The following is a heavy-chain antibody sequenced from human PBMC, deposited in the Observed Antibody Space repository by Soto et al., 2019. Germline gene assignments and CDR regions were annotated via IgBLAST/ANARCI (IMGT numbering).Heavy chain of an antibody. D-gene: IGHD2-21*01. CDR2: ISAYNGNT. V-gene: IGHV1-18*01. CDR1: GYTFTSYG. Sequence: ASVKVSCKASGYTFTSYGISWVRQAPGQGLEWMGWISAYNGNTNYAQRLQGRVTMTTDTSTSTAYMELRSLRSDDTAVYYCARDPNCGGDCLTDTGDASDIWGQGPMVTLSS. CDR3: ARDPNCGGDCLTDTGDASDI. J-gene: IGHJ3*02.